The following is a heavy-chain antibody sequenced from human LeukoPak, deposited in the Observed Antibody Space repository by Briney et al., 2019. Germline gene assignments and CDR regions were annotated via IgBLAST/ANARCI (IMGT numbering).Heavy chain of an antibody. CDR1: GYTLTSYG. CDR2: ISAYNGNT. Sequence: GASVKVSCKASGYTLTSYGISWVRQAPGQGLEWMGWISAYNGNTNYAQKLQGRVTMTTDTSTSTAYMELRSLRSDDTAVYYCARDLKWELPLDAFDIWGQGTMVTVSS. D-gene: IGHD1-26*01. V-gene: IGHV1-18*01. J-gene: IGHJ3*02. CDR3: ARDLKWELPLDAFDI.